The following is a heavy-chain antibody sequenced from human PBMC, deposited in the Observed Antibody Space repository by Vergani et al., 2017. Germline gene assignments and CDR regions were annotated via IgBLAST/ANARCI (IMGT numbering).Heavy chain of an antibody. V-gene: IGHV3-30*03. CDR2: ISYDGSNK. CDR3: AILHYYDSSGYSAFDI. Sequence: VQLVESGGGLVQPGGSLRLSCAASGFTFSSYWMHWVRQAPGKGLVWVAVISYDGSNKYYADSVKGRFTISRDNSKNTLYLQMNSLRAEDTAVYYCAILHYYDSSGYSAFDIWGQGTMVTVSS. CDR1: GFTFSSYW. J-gene: IGHJ3*02. D-gene: IGHD3-22*01.